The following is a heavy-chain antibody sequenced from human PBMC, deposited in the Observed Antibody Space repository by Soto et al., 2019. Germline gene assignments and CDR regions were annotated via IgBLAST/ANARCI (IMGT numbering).Heavy chain of an antibody. CDR3: ARALEEYYYDSSGYYSGY. J-gene: IGHJ4*02. V-gene: IGHV1-69*12. Sequence: QVQLVQSGAEVKKPGSSVKVSCKLSGGTFSTCALSWVRQAPGQGLEWMGGIIPVFGTAHYAQNFQGRATITADESTSTAYMELSSLLSEDTAVYFCARALEEYYYDSSGYYSGYWGQGTLVTVSS. CDR1: GGTFSTCA. D-gene: IGHD3-22*01. CDR2: IIPVFGTA.